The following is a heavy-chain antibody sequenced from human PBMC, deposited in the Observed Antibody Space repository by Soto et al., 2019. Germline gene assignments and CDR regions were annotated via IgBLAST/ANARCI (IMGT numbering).Heavy chain of an antibody. D-gene: IGHD3-10*01. J-gene: IGHJ4*02. Sequence: PSETLSLTCAVSGGSISSGGHSWSWIRQPPGKGLEWIGYIYHSGSTYYNPSLKSRVTISVDRSKNQFSLKLSSVTAADTAVYYCARAPGSRWFGELGYYFDYWGQGTLVTVSS. CDR2: IYHSGST. CDR1: GGSISSGGHS. V-gene: IGHV4-30-2*01. CDR3: ARAPGSRWFGELGYYFDY.